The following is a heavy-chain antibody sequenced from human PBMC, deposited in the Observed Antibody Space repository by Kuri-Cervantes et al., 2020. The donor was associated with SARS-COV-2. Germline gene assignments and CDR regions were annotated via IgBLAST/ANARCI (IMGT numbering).Heavy chain of an antibody. D-gene: IGHD3-10*01. CDR3: ARDTEGSGSYPYY. CDR1: GYTFTSYY. Sequence: ASVKVSCKASGYTFTSYYMHWVRQAPGQGLEWMGIVNPSGGSTSYPQKFQGRVIMTRDRSTSTVYVELSSLRSEDTAVYYCARDTEGSGSYPYYWGQGTLVTVSS. J-gene: IGHJ4*02. V-gene: IGHV1-46*01. CDR2: VNPSGGST.